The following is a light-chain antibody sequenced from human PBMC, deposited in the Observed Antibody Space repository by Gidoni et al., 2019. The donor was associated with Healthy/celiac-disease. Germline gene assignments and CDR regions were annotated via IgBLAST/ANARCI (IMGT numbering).Light chain of an antibody. V-gene: IGKV1-33*01. Sequence: DIQMTQSPSSLSASVGDRVTITCQASQDISNYLNWYQQKPGKAPKLLIYDASNFETGVPSRFSGSGSETDFTFTISSLQPEDIATYYCQQYDNLPLTFGGGTKVEIK. J-gene: IGKJ4*01. CDR2: DAS. CDR3: QQYDNLPLT. CDR1: QDISNY.